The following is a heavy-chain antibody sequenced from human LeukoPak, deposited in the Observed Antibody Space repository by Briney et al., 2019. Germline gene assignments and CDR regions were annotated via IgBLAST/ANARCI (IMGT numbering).Heavy chain of an antibody. CDR1: GYSISSGFC. CDR2: IYHSGST. V-gene: IGHV4-38-2*02. J-gene: IGHJ3*02. Sequence: PSETLSLTCTVSGYSISSGFCWGWIRQPPGKGLEWIGNIYHSGSTNYNPSLKSRVTISVDTSKNQFSLKLSSVTAADTAVYYCARGGDGDYLAFDIWGQGTMVTVSS. CDR3: ARGGDGDYLAFDI. D-gene: IGHD4-17*01.